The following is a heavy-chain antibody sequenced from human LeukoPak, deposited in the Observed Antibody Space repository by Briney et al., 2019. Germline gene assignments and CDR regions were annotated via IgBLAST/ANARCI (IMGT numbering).Heavy chain of an antibody. CDR2: ISGSGGST. CDR3: AKSGIAARPSHDHYFDY. Sequence: GGSLRLSCAASGFTFSSYAMSWVRQAPGKGLEWVSAISGSGGSTYYADSVKGRFTISRDNSKNTLYLQMNSLRAEDTAVYYCAKSGIAARPSHDHYFDYWGQGTLVTVSS. J-gene: IGHJ4*02. D-gene: IGHD6-6*01. V-gene: IGHV3-23*01. CDR1: GFTFSSYA.